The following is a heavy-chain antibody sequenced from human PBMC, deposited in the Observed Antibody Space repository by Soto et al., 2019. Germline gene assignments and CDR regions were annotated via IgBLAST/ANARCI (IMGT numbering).Heavy chain of an antibody. V-gene: IGHV4-39*01. Sequence: PSETLSLTCSVSSGSISSNSYLWGWIRQPPGKGLEWIGAILYSGDTYYSESLKSRVTMFVDTANNQFSLKLNSVTAADTAVYYCARQGRNTKIVILRHYATDFWGQGTAVTVSS. CDR1: SGSISSNSYL. CDR3: ARQGRNTKIVILRHYATDF. D-gene: IGHD3-22*01. CDR2: ILYSGDT. J-gene: IGHJ6*02.